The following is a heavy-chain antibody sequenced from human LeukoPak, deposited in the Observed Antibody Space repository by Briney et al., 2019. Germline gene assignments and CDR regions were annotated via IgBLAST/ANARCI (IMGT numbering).Heavy chain of an antibody. CDR1: GFTFSSYA. Sequence: PGGSLRLSCAASGFTFSSYAMHWVRQAPGKGLEWVAVISYDGSNKYYADSVKGRFTISRDNSKNTLYLQMNSLRAEDTAVYYCARDSTGGYDWADYWGQGTLVTVSS. V-gene: IGHV3-30*01. J-gene: IGHJ4*02. CDR3: ARDSTGGYDWADY. CDR2: ISYDGSNK. D-gene: IGHD5-12*01.